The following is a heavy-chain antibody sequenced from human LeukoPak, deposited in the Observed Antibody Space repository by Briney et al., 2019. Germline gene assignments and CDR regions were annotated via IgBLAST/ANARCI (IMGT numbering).Heavy chain of an antibody. J-gene: IGHJ4*02. CDR3: ARDLQYDYVWGPYDY. Sequence: PGRSLRLSCAASGFTFSSYAMHWVRQAPGKGLEWVAVISYDGSNKYYADSVKGRFTISRDNSKNTLYLQMNSLRAEDTAVYYCARDLQYDYVWGPYDYWDQGTLVTVSS. CDR1: GFTFSSYA. V-gene: IGHV3-30-3*01. D-gene: IGHD3-16*01. CDR2: ISYDGSNK.